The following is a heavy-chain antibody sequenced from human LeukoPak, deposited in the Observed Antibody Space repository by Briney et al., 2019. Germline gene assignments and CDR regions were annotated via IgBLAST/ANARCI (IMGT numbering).Heavy chain of an antibody. J-gene: IGHJ3*02. Sequence: GGSLRLSCAASGFTFDDYAMHWVRQAPGKGLEWVSGISWNSGSIGYADSVKGRFTISRDNAKNYLYLQMNSLRAEDTALYYCAKDTSSSWPADAFDIWGQGTMVTVSS. D-gene: IGHD6-13*01. CDR1: GFTFDDYA. CDR2: ISWNSGSI. V-gene: IGHV3-9*01. CDR3: AKDTSSSWPADAFDI.